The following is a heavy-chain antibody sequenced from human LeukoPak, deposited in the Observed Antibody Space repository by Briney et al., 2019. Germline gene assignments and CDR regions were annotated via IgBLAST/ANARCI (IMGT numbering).Heavy chain of an antibody. J-gene: IGHJ4*02. Sequence: GGSLRLSCAASGFTFSDHYMDWVRQAPGKGLEWVGRTRNKANSYTTEYAASVKGRFPISRDDSKNSLYLQMNSLKTEDTAVYYCARVRIIGTSYYFDSWGQGTLVTVSS. CDR3: ARVRIIGTSYYFDS. CDR1: GFTFSDHY. D-gene: IGHD1-20*01. CDR2: TRNKANSYTT. V-gene: IGHV3-72*01.